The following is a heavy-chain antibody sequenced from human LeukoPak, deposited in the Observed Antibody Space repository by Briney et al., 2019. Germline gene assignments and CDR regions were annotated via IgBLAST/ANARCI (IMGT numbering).Heavy chain of an antibody. CDR2: VHLNGRT. D-gene: IGHD2-8*01. CDR3: SRENGAFSPFGY. CDR1: GGSISTTNW. J-gene: IGHJ4*02. Sequence: PSETPSLTCDVSGGSISTTNWWTWVRQPPGGGLEWIGEVHLNGRTHYSPSLESRVTMSVDMSENHVSLQLTSVTAADTAVYYCSRENGAFSPFGYWGQGTLVTVPS. V-gene: IGHV4-4*02.